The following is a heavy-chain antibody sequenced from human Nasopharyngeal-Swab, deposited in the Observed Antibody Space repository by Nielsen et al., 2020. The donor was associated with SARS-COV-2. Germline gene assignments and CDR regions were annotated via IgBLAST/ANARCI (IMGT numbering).Heavy chain of an antibody. Sequence: ESLKISCTVSGDSISYSYWSWIRQPAGKGLEWIGRIYTSGSTNYNPSLKSRVTMSVDTSKNQFSLKLSSVTAADTAVYYCARGLHDYGDYQQDYYYYGMDVWGQGTTVTVSS. CDR3: ARGLHDYGDYQQDYYYYGMDV. J-gene: IGHJ6*02. CDR2: IYTSGST. CDR1: GDSISYSY. D-gene: IGHD4-17*01. V-gene: IGHV4-4*07.